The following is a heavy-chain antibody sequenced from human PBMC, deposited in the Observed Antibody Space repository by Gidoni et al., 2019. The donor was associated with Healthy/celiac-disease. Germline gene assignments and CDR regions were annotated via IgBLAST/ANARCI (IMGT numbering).Heavy chain of an antibody. CDR3: AGVVRPAALPRYYYYGMDV. J-gene: IGHJ6*02. V-gene: IGHV1-69*12. CDR1: GGTFSSYA. CDR2: IIPIFGTA. D-gene: IGHD2-2*01. Sequence: QVQLVQSGAEVKKPGSSVKVSCKASGGTFSSYAISWVRQAPGQGLEWMGGIIPIFGTANYAQKFQGRVTITADESTSTAYMELSSLRSEDTAVYYCAGVVRPAALPRYYYYGMDVWGQGTTVTVSS.